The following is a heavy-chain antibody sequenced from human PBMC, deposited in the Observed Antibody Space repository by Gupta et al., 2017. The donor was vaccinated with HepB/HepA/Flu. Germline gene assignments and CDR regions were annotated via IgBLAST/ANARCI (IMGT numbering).Heavy chain of an antibody. CDR1: GSTLTELS. D-gene: IGHD2-21*02. V-gene: IGHV1-24*01. CDR3: ATHFNCGGDCYSFDY. J-gene: IGHJ4*02. CDR2: FDPEDGET. Sequence: QVQRVQSGAEVKKPGASVKVSCKVSGSTLTELSLHWVRQAPGKGLAWMGGFDPEDGETIYAQKFQGRVTMTEDTSTDTAYMELSSLRSEDTAVYYCATHFNCGGDCYSFDYWGQGTLVTVSS.